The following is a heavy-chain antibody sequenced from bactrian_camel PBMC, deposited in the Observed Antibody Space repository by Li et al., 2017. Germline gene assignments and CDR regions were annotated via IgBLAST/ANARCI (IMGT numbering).Heavy chain of an antibody. D-gene: IGHD1*01. CDR2: TTNGGTT. CDR1: GFDFPRHA. CDR3: GADPRWVGYCGIRSSSFRY. Sequence: DVQLVESGGGLVQPGGSLTLTCATSGFDFPRHAMFWVRQAPGKEREGIATTTNGGTTKYADSVKGRFTISKDNAKNTLYLQMSRLKPEDTAMYYCGADPRWVGYCGIRSSSFRYRGQGTQVTVS. V-gene: IGHV3S67*01. J-gene: IGHJ4*01.